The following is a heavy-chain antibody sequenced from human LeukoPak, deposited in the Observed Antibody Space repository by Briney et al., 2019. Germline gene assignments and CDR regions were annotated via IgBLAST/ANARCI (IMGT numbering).Heavy chain of an antibody. CDR1: GFRFSDYY. D-gene: IGHD3-22*01. CDR2: ISDSSSTI. J-gene: IGHJ5*02. CDR3: ARGFLITMIVVVTNWFDP. Sequence: GGSLRLSCAASGFRFSDYYMSWIRQAPGKGLEWVSDISDSSSTIHYADSVNGRFTISRDNAKNSLYLQMNSLRAEDTAVYYCARGFLITMIVVVTNWFDPWGQGTLVTVSS. V-gene: IGHV3-11*04.